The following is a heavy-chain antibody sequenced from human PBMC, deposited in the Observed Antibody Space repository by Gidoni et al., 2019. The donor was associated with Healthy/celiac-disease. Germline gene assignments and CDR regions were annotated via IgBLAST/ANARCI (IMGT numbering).Heavy chain of an antibody. J-gene: IGHJ4*02. Sequence: QVQLVESGGGVVQPGRSLRLPCAASGCTFSSYARHWVRQAPGKGLEWVAVISYDGSNKYYADSVKGRFTISRDNSKNTLYLQMNSLRAEDTAVYYCARGFGVFGSSSWYEGDYWGQGTLVTVSS. CDR3: ARGFGVFGSSSWYEGDY. CDR2: ISYDGSNK. V-gene: IGHV3-30*04. D-gene: IGHD6-13*01. CDR1: GCTFSSYA.